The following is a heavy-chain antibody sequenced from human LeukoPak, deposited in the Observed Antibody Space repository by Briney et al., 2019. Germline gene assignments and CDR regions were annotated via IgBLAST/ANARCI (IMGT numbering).Heavy chain of an antibody. CDR1: GFTFSSYW. V-gene: IGHV3-74*01. J-gene: IGHJ4*02. CDR3: ARSNQADDY. D-gene: IGHD4-11*01. Sequence: PGGSLRLSCAAAGFTFSSYWMHWVRQVPGKGLVWVSRVNPGGGSTAYADSVKGRFSISRDNARNTLYLQMNSLRDEDTAVYYCARSNQADDYWGQGTLVTVSS. CDR2: VNPGGGST.